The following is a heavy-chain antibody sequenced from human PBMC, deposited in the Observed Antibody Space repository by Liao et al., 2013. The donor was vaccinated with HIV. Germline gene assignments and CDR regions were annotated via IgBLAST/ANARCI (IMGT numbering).Heavy chain of an antibody. CDR3: ARVVLSEVDP. Sequence: QLQLQESGPGLVKPSETLSLTCTVSGGSISSFYFYWGWIRQPPGKGLEWIGSIYYSGSTYYNPSLKSRVTISVDMSKNQFSLKLRSVTAADTAIYYCARVVLSEVDPWGQGTLVTVSS. J-gene: IGHJ5*02. CDR1: GGSISSFYFY. D-gene: IGHD3-3*01. CDR2: IYYSGST. V-gene: IGHV4-39*07.